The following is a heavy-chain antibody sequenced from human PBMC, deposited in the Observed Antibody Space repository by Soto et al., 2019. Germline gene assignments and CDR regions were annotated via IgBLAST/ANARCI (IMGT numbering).Heavy chain of an antibody. Sequence: SETLSLTCAVYGGSFSGYYWNWIRQPPGKGLEWIGEINHSGSTNYNPSLKSRVTISVDTSKNQFSLKLSSVTAADTAVYYCARGIGWFGELPISIDYWGQGTLVTVSS. D-gene: IGHD3-10*01. V-gene: IGHV4-34*01. CDR2: INHSGST. J-gene: IGHJ4*02. CDR1: GGSFSGYY. CDR3: ARGIGWFGELPISIDY.